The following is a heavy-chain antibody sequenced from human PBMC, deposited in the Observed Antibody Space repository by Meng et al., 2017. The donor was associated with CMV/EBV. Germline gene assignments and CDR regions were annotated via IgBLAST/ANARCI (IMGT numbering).Heavy chain of an antibody. V-gene: IGHV3-30*04. Sequence: GGSLRLSCAASGFTFSSYAMHWVRQAPGKGLEWVAVISYDGSNKYYADSVKGRFTISRDNSKKTLYLQMNSLRAEDTAVYYCARDRSSYYYYYGMDVWGQGTTVTVSS. J-gene: IGHJ6*02. CDR3: ARDRSSYYYYYGMDV. CDR2: ISYDGSNK. CDR1: GFTFSSYA. D-gene: IGHD5-18*01.